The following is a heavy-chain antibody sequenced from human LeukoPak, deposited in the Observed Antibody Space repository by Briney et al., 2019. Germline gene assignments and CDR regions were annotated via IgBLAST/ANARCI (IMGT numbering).Heavy chain of an antibody. CDR1: GGTFSSYT. Sequence: SVKVSCKASGGTFSSYTISWVRQAPGQGLEWMGRIIPILGIANYAQKFQGRVTITADKSTSTAYMELSGLRSEDTAVYYCARHDYDFWSGYHYYMDVWGKGTTVTVSS. CDR2: IIPILGIA. J-gene: IGHJ6*03. CDR3: ARHDYDFWSGYHYYMDV. V-gene: IGHV1-69*02. D-gene: IGHD3-3*01.